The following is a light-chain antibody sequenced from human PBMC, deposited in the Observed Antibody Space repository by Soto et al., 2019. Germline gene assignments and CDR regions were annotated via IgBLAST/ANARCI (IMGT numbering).Light chain of an antibody. CDR1: SSDVRGYNY. J-gene: IGLJ2*01. V-gene: IGLV2-14*01. CDR2: EVN. Sequence: QSVLTQPASVSGSPGQSITISCTGTSSDVRGYNYVSWYEQHPGKAPKLMIYEVNNRPSGVSSRFSGSKSGNTASLTISGLQAEDEAYYYCSSYASSNTVLFGGGTKVTVL. CDR3: SSYASSNTVL.